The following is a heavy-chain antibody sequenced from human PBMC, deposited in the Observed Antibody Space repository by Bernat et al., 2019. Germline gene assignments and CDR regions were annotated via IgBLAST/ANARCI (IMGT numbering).Heavy chain of an antibody. V-gene: IGHV1-2*04. D-gene: IGHD3-10*01. J-gene: IGHJ6*02. CDR3: ARAESLYGMDV. Sequence: QVQLVQSGAEVKKPGASVKVSCKASGYTFTGYYMHWVRQAPGQGLEWMGWINPNSGGTNYAQKIQGCITMTRDTSISTAYMELSRLRSDDTAVYYCARAESLYGMDVWGQGTTVTVSS. CDR1: GYTFTGYY. CDR2: INPNSGGT.